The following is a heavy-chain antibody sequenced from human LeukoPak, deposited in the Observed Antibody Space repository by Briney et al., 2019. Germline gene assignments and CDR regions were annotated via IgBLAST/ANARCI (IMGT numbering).Heavy chain of an antibody. D-gene: IGHD3-3*01. CDR3: ARPPSDFEDYYFDY. CDR1: GFTFSSYW. V-gene: IGHV3-7*01. Sequence: GGSLRLSCAASGFTFSSYWMSWVRQAPGKGLEWVANIKQDGSEKYYVDSVKGRFTISRDNAKNSLYLQMNSLRAEDTAVYYCARPPSDFEDYYFDYWGQGTLVTVSS. CDR2: IKQDGSEK. J-gene: IGHJ4*02.